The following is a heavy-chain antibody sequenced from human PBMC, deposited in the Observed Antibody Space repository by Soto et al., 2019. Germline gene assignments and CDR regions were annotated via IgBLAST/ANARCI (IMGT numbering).Heavy chain of an antibody. CDR3: AKADGEQWLVPHLDN. J-gene: IGHJ4*02. D-gene: IGHD6-19*01. V-gene: IGHV3-23*01. CDR2: ISCCGGST. Sequence: EVQLLESGGGVVQPGGSLRLSCVASGFNFKKFAMAWVRQAPGEGLEWVSGISCCGGSTSYADSVKGRFSIARDDSTNTLSLQMNSLRVEDTAQYYCAKADGEQWLVPHLDNWGQGTLVTVS. CDR1: GFNFKKFA.